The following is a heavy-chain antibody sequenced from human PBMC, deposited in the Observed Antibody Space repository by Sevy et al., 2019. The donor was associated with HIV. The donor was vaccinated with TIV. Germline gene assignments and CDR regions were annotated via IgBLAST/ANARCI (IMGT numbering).Heavy chain of an antibody. CDR1: GYTFSSFW. CDR3: ARGPLGTPVDWLDS. J-gene: IGHJ5*01. CDR2: IFPGNSDT. Sequence: GESLKIPCNGPGYTFSSFWIGWARQIPGKGLEWMVIIFPGNSDTRYSPSFQGQVTIAVDKATSPAYLQWSSLKASDTAVYYCARGPLGTPVDWLDSWGQGTLVTVSS. V-gene: IGHV5-51*01. D-gene: IGHD1-1*01.